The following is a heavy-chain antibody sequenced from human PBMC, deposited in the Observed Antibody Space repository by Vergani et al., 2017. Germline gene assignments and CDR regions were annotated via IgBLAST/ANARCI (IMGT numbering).Heavy chain of an antibody. CDR2: ISYDGSNK. CDR3: AKDYYYDSSGYHHVLSYDAFDI. V-gene: IGHV3-30*18. Sequence: QVQLVESGGGVVQPGRSLRLSCAASGFTFSSYGMHWVRQAPGKGLEWVAVISYDGSNKYYADSVKGRFTISRDNSKNTLYLQMNSLRAEDTAVYYCAKDYYYDSSGYHHVLSYDAFDIWGQGTMVTVSS. CDR1: GFTFSSYG. J-gene: IGHJ3*02. D-gene: IGHD3-22*01.